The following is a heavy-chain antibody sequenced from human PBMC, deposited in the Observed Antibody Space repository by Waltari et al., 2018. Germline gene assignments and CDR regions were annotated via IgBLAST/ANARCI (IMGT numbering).Heavy chain of an antibody. CDR3: AKDHKKYGSGSQPFDY. D-gene: IGHD3-10*01. CDR1: GGSISIGSYY. CDR2: IHTTGST. J-gene: IGHJ4*02. Sequence: QVQLQESGPGLVKPSQTLSLTCTVSGGSISIGSYYWTWIRQPAGKGLEWIGRIHTTGSTNYNPSLKSRVTISRDNSKNTLYLQMNSLRAEDTAVYYCAKDHKKYGSGSQPFDYWGQGTLVTVSS. V-gene: IGHV4-61*02.